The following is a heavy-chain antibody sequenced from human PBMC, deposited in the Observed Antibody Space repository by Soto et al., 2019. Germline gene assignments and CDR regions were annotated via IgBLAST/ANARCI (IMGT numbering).Heavy chain of an antibody. CDR2: MNPCSGNS. Sequence: QVQLVQSGAEVRKPGASVKVSCKASAYTFTSYDINWVRQATGQGLEWIGWMNPCSGNSGFAQNFQGRVTMTRNTSISTAYMKLSGLTSEDTAVYYCARGRGTNYVGSRVCDYWGQRNLVTVSS. CDR3: ARGRGTNYVGSRVCDY. J-gene: IGHJ4*02. CDR1: AYTFTSYD. V-gene: IGHV1-8*01. D-gene: IGHD1-1*01.